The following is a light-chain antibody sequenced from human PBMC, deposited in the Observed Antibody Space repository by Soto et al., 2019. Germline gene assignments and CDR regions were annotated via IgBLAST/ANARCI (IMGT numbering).Light chain of an antibody. Sequence: QSALTQPASVSGSPGQSITISCTGTSSDVGGYNYVSWDQHHPGKAPKLMIYEVSNRPSGVSNRFSGSKSGNTASLTISGLQAEDEADYYCSSHTSSGTLYVFGTGTKLTVL. CDR1: SSDVGGYNY. CDR3: SSHTSSGTLYV. J-gene: IGLJ1*01. CDR2: EVS. V-gene: IGLV2-14*01.